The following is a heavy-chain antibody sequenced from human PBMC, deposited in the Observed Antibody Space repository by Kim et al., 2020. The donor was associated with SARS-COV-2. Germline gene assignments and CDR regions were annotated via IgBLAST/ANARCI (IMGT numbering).Heavy chain of an antibody. Sequence: GASLKISCKGSGYSFTSYWISWVRQMPGKGLEWMGRIDPSDSYTNYSPSFQGHVTISADKSISTAYLQWSSLKASDTAMYYCARVVNFLAAGTHDAFDIWGQGTMVTVSS. D-gene: IGHD6-13*01. J-gene: IGHJ3*02. CDR2: IDPSDSYT. CDR1: GYSFTSYW. V-gene: IGHV5-10-1*01. CDR3: ARVVNFLAAGTHDAFDI.